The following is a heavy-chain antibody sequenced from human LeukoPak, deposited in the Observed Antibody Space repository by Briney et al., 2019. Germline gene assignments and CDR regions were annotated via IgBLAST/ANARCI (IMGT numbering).Heavy chain of an antibody. Sequence: PGGSPRLSCAASGFTFSSYGMSWVRQAPGKGLEWVSSISSSSSYIYYGDSVKGRFTISRDNAKNSLYLQMNSLRAEDTAVYYCARDGAVTNGRYFDYWGQGTLVTVSS. V-gene: IGHV3-21*01. CDR3: ARDGAVTNGRYFDY. CDR1: GFTFSSYG. CDR2: ISSSSSYI. J-gene: IGHJ4*02. D-gene: IGHD4-17*01.